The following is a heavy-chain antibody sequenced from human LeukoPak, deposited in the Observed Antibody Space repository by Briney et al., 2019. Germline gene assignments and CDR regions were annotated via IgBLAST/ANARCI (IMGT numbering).Heavy chain of an antibody. CDR3: ARGGDRYYGSGSKIFDY. V-gene: IGHV4-34*01. D-gene: IGHD3-10*01. Sequence: SETLSLTCAAYGGSFSGYYWSWIRQPPGKGLEWIGEINHSGSTNYNPSLKSRVTISVDTSKNQFSLKLSSVTAADTAVYYCARGGDRYYGSGSKIFDYWGQGTLVTVSS. CDR1: GGSFSGYY. CDR2: INHSGST. J-gene: IGHJ4*02.